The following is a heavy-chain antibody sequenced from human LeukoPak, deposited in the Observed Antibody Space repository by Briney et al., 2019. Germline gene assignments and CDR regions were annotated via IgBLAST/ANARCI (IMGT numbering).Heavy chain of an antibody. V-gene: IGHV3-23*01. CDR3: ARDSQRDDAFDI. CDR2: ISGSGGST. Sequence: PGGSLRLSCAASGFTFSSYAMSWVRQAPGKGLEWVSAISGSGGSTYYADSVKGRFTISRDNSKNTLYLQMNSLRAEDTAVYYCARDSQRDDAFDIWGQGTMVTVSS. CDR1: GFTFSSYA. J-gene: IGHJ3*02.